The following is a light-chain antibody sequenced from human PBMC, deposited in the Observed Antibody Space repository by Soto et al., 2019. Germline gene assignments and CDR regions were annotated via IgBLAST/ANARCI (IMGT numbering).Light chain of an antibody. CDR2: GAS. J-gene: IGKJ4*01. V-gene: IGKV3-20*01. CDR3: QQYGPSPFT. CDR1: QSLSSGY. Sequence: EIVLTQSPGTLSLSPGERATLSCRASQSLSSGYLAWYQQKPGQAPRLLIYGASSRATGIPDRFSGSGFGTDFTLTISRLEPEDFAVYYCQQYGPSPFTFGGGTKVDIK.